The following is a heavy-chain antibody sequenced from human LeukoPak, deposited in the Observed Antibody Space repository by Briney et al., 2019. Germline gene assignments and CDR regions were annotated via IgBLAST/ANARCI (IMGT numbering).Heavy chain of an antibody. J-gene: IGHJ3*02. CDR2: ISTSSIYI. Sequence: GGSLRLSCAASGLIVSNNYMNWVRQAPGKGLEWVSSISTSSIYIYYADSMKGRFTISRDNAKKSLYLQMNSLRAEDTAVYYCARGHGVVAASDDAFDIWGQGTMVTVSS. CDR3: ARGHGVVAASDDAFDI. D-gene: IGHD2-2*01. V-gene: IGHV3-21*01. CDR1: GLIVSNNY.